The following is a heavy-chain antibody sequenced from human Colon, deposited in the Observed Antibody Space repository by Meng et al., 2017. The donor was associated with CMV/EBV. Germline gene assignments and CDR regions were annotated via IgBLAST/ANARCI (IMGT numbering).Heavy chain of an antibody. CDR1: FTFSDHY. Sequence: FTFSDHYMDWVRQSPGKGLEWVGRTRHKANSYTTEYAASVKGRFTISRDDSKNSLYLQMNSLITEDTAVYYCARVYDSTWEGSFLDYWGQGTLVTVSS. V-gene: IGHV3-72*01. D-gene: IGHD1-26*01. J-gene: IGHJ4*02. CDR2: TRHKANSYTT. CDR3: ARVYDSTWEGSFLDY.